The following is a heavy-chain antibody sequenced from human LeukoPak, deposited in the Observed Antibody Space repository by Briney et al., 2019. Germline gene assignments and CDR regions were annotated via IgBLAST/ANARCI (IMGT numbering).Heavy chain of an antibody. J-gene: IGHJ4*02. CDR3: ASLTVRTMVRGVIDY. V-gene: IGHV4-39*07. D-gene: IGHD3-10*01. CDR1: GGSISSSSYY. CDR2: IYYSGST. Sequence: PSETLSLTCTVSGGSISSSSYYWGWIRQPPGKGLEWIGRIYYSGSTYYNPSLKSRVTISVDTSKNQFSLKLSSVTAADTAVYYCASLTVRTMVRGVIDYWGQGTLVTVSS.